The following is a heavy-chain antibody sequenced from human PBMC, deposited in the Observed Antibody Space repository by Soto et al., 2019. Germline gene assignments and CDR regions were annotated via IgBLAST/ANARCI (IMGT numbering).Heavy chain of an antibody. D-gene: IGHD3-9*01. CDR1: GFTFSSYA. V-gene: IGHV3-23*01. Sequence: GGSLRLSCAASGFTFSSYAMSWVRQAPGKGLEWVSAISGSGGSTYYADSVKGRFTISRDNSKNTLYLQMNSLRSDDTAVYYCARAPLDIMVDYWGQGTLVTVSS. CDR3: ARAPLDIMVDY. J-gene: IGHJ4*02. CDR2: ISGSGGST.